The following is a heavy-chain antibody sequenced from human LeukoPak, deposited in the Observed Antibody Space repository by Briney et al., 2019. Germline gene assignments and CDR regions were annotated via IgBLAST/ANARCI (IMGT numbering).Heavy chain of an antibody. J-gene: IGHJ4*02. Sequence: GGSLRLSCAASGFTFDDYAMHWVRQDLGTGLDRVSGISWNSGSIGYADSVKGRFTISRDNAKNSLYLQMNSLRAEDTALYYCAYSSSSDFFDYWGQGTLVTVSS. CDR2: ISWNSGSI. CDR1: GFTFDDYA. CDR3: AYSSSSDFFDY. D-gene: IGHD6-6*01. V-gene: IGHV3-9*01.